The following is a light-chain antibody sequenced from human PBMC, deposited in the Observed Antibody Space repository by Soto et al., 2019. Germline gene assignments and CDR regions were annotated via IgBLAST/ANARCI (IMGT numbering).Light chain of an antibody. CDR3: QKYNTAPFT. V-gene: IGKV1-27*01. CDR1: QAISNY. CDR2: GAS. Sequence: DIQMTQSPSSLAASVGDRVTITCRASQAISNYLAWYQQKPGEVPKVLIYGASTLQSGVPSRFSGSGSGTDFTLTISGLQPDDVATYYCQKYNTAPFTFGPGTKVKIK. J-gene: IGKJ3*01.